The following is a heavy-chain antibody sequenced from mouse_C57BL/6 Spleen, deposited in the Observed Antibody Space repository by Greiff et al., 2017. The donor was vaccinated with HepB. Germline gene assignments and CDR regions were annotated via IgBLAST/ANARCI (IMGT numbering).Heavy chain of an antibody. Sequence: EVQLQQSGAELVKPGASVKLSCTASGFNIKDYYMHWVKQRTEQGLEWIGRIDPEDGETKYDPKFQGKATITADTSSNTAYLQLSSLTSEDTAVYYGARDSHFAYWGQGTLVTVSA. CDR3: ARDSHFAY. J-gene: IGHJ3*01. V-gene: IGHV14-2*01. CDR2: IDPEDGET. CDR1: GFNIKDYY.